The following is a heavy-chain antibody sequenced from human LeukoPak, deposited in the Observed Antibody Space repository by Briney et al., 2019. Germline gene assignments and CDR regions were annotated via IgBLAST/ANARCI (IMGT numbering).Heavy chain of an antibody. CDR1: GFALSSHW. CDR2: VNRDGSET. CDR3: ARNNGMDV. Sequence: GGSLRVSCAASGFALSSHWMTWVRQVPGRGPEWVANVNRDGSETYYLDSVKGRFTISKDNAKNSLYLQMNSLRAEDTALYHCARNNGMDVWGQGTTVIVSS. J-gene: IGHJ6*02. V-gene: IGHV3-7*03.